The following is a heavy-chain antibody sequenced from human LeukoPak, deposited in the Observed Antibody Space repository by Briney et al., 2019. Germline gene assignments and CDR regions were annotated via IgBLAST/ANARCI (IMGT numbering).Heavy chain of an antibody. V-gene: IGHV3-66*01. CDR3: ARDHAYSYGFSYYFHS. D-gene: IGHD5-18*01. Sequence: PGGSLRLSCAASGFSVSSSYMSWVRQAPGKGLEWVSVIYSGGNTLYADSVKGRFTISRDNSKNMLYLQMNSLRPEDTAVYYCARDHAYSYGFSYYFHSWGQGTLVTVSS. J-gene: IGHJ4*02. CDR2: IYSGGNT. CDR1: GFSVSSSY.